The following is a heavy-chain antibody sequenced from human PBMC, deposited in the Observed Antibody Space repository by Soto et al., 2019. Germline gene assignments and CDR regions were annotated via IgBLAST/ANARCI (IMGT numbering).Heavy chain of an antibody. D-gene: IGHD6-19*01. Sequence: QVQLVQSGSELKKPGASVKVSCKASGYTFTSYAMNWVRQAPGQGLEWKGWINTNTGNPTYAQGFTGRFVFSLDTSDSTAYLQICSLKAEDTAVYYCAREGRYSSGWWDGDYYYGMDVWGQGTTVTVSS. CDR3: AREGRYSSGWWDGDYYYGMDV. J-gene: IGHJ6*02. CDR2: INTNTGNP. CDR1: GYTFTSYA. V-gene: IGHV7-4-1*01.